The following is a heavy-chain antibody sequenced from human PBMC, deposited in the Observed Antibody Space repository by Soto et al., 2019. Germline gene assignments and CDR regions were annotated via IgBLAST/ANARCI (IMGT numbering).Heavy chain of an antibody. J-gene: IGHJ4*02. CDR2: INHSVST. CDR3: ARAAPRYCSGGSCYSGRDY. V-gene: IGHV4-34*01. Sequence: QVQLQQWGAGLLKPSETLSLTCAVYGGSFSGYYWSWIRQPPGKGLEWIGEINHSVSTTYNPSLKSRATLSVDTSTNQFSLKLSSVPAADTAVYYCARAAPRYCSGGSCYSGRDYWDEGTLVSVAS. D-gene: IGHD2-15*01. CDR1: GGSFSGYY.